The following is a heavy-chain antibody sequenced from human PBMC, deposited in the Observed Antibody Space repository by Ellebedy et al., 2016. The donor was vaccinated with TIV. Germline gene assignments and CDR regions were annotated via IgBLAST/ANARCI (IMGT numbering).Heavy chain of an antibody. CDR2: INPSGGST. D-gene: IGHD3-16*01. J-gene: IGHJ4*02. CDR1: GYTFTSYY. Sequence: ASVKVSCXASGYTFTSYYMHWVRQAPGQGLEWMGIINPSGGSTSYAQKFQGRVTMTRDTSPSTVYMELSSLRSEDTAVYYCARDLFGGVTADYWGQGTLVTVSS. CDR3: ARDLFGGVTADY. V-gene: IGHV1-46*01.